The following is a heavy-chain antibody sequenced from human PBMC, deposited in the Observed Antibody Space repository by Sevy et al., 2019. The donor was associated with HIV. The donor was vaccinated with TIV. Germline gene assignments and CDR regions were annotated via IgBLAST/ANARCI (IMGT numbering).Heavy chain of an antibody. CDR1: GFTFSSYA. CDR3: ARGGYRSFQLGYGMDV. J-gene: IGHJ6*02. V-gene: IGHV3-30-3*01. D-gene: IGHD6-13*01. CDR2: ISDDGSNK. Sequence: GGSLRLSCAASGFTFSSYAMHWVRQAPGKGLEWVAVISDDGSNKYYADSVKGRFTISRDNSKNTLYLQMNSLRAEDTAVYYCARGGYRSFQLGYGMDVWGQGTTVTVSS.